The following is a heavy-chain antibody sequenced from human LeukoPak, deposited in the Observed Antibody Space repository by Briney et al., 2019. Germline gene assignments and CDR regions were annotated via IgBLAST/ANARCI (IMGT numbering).Heavy chain of an antibody. V-gene: IGHV3-30*04. CDR1: GFTFSNHT. D-gene: IGHD5-12*01. Sequence: PGGSLRLSCVASGFTFSNHTMHWVRQPPGEGLEWVAFISYDRGNKDYADSVKGRFTISRDNSKNTLYLQMNSLRAEDTAMYYCVRDLLVAYDAFDVWGQGTMVTVSS. CDR3: VRDLLVAYDAFDV. CDR2: ISYDRGNK. J-gene: IGHJ3*01.